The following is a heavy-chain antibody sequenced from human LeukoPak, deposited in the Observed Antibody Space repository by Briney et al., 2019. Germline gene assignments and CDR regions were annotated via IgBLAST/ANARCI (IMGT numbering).Heavy chain of an antibody. CDR1: GFLFSRSA. D-gene: IGHD3-22*01. Sequence: PGRSLRLSCAASGFLFSRSAIHWVRQAPGKGLEWVAGIAYEGTIRNYADSVRGRFIISRDNSKNTLYLQMNSLRAEDTAVYYCATYYYDSGTDYWGQGTLVTVSS. V-gene: IGHV3-30*01. J-gene: IGHJ4*02. CDR2: IAYEGTIR. CDR3: ATYYYDSGTDY.